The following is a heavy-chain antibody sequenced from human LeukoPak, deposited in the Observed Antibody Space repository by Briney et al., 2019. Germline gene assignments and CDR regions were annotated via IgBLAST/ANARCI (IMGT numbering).Heavy chain of an antibody. D-gene: IGHD3-10*01. Sequence: PSETLSLTCTVSGGSISSYYRSWIRQPPGKGLEWIGYIYYSGTTNYNPSLKSRVTISVDTSKNQFSLKLSSVTAADTAVYYCARGIRGVGIDYWGQGTLVTVSS. CDR3: ARGIRGVGIDY. V-gene: IGHV4-59*01. CDR2: IYYSGTT. CDR1: GGSISSYY. J-gene: IGHJ4*02.